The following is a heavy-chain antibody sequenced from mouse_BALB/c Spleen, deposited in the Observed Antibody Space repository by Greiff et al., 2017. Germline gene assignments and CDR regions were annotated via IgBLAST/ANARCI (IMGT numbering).Heavy chain of an antibody. D-gene: IGHD2-4*01. CDR1: GYSFTSYW. CDR3: TRREDYDYDGPFAY. J-gene: IGHJ3*01. V-gene: IGHV1-5*01. Sequence: EVQLQQSGTVLARPGASVKMSCKASGYSFTSYWMHWVKQRPGQGLEWIGAIYPGNSDTSYNQKFKGKAKLTAVTSASTAYMELSSLTNEDSAVYYCTRREDYDYDGPFAYWGQGTLVTVSA. CDR2: IYPGNSDT.